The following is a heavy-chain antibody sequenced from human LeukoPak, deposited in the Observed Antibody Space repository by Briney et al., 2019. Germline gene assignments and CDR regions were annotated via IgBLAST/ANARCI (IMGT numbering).Heavy chain of an antibody. J-gene: IGHJ4*02. Sequence: SVKVSCKASGGTFSSYAISWVRQAPGQGLEWMGGIIPIFGTANYAQKFQGRVTITTDESTSTAYMELSSLRSEDTAVYYCASFGYSSSGRGYYFDYWGQGTLVTISS. V-gene: IGHV1-69*05. CDR2: IIPIFGTA. CDR1: GGTFSSYA. CDR3: ASFGYSSSGRGYYFDY. D-gene: IGHD6-13*01.